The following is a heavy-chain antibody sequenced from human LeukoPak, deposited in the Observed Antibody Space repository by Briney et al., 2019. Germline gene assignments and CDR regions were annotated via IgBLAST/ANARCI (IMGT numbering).Heavy chain of an antibody. D-gene: IGHD3-10*01. CDR2: IYYSGST. Sequence: SETLSLTCTVSGGSISSGGYYWSWIRQHPGKGLEWIGYIYYSGSTYYNPSLKSRVTISVDTSKNQFSLKLSSVTAADTAVYYCARLGLFGDNGFDYWGQGTLVTVSS. CDR1: GGSISSGGYY. V-gene: IGHV4-31*03. CDR3: ARLGLFGDNGFDY. J-gene: IGHJ4*02.